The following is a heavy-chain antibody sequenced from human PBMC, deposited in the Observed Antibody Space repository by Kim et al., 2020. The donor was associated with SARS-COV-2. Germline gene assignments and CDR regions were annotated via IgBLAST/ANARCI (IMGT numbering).Heavy chain of an antibody. Sequence: GGSLRLSCAASGFTFGSYAMSWVRQAPGKGLECVSAISGPVVSTYYADSVKGRFTISRDNSKNTLYLQMSSLRAEDTAVYYCAKDPGFIPYHYFDFWGQG. CDR1: GFTFGSYA. D-gene: IGHD2-21*01. V-gene: IGHV3-23*01. CDR2: ISGPVVST. CDR3: AKDPGFIPYHYFDF. J-gene: IGHJ4*02.